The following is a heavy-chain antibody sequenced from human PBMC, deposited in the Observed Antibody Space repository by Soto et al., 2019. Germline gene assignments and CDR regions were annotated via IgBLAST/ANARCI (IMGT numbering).Heavy chain of an antibody. V-gene: IGHV4-30-2*01. CDR1: GGSISSGGYS. D-gene: IGHD3-10*01. CDR3: ARDYYGSGSYYYGMDV. CDR2: IYHSGST. Sequence: QLQLQESGSGLVKPSQTLSLTCAVSGGSISSGGYSWSWIRQPPGKGLEWIGYIYHSGSTYYNPSLESRVNIAVDRSKNQFSLKLSSVTAEDTAVYYCARDYYGSGSYYYGMDVWGQGTTVTVSS. J-gene: IGHJ6*02.